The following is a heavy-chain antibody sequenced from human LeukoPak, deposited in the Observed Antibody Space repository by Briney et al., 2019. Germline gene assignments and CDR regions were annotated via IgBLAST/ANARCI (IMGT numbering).Heavy chain of an antibody. Sequence: SETLSLTCAVYGGSFSGYYWSWIRQPPGKGLEWIGEINHSGSTNYNPSLKSRVTISVDTSKNQFSLKLSSVTAADTAVYYCARQQDVAGTRVDYWGQGTLVTVSS. V-gene: IGHV4-34*01. CDR2: INHSGST. CDR3: ARQQDVAGTRVDY. D-gene: IGHD6-19*01. CDR1: GGSFSGYY. J-gene: IGHJ4*02.